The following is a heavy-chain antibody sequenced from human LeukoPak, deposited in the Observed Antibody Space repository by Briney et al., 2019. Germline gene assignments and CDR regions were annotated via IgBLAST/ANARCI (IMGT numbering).Heavy chain of an antibody. V-gene: IGHV1-2*02. D-gene: IGHD6-19*01. CDR1: GYTFTGYY. Sequence: ASVKVSCKASGYTFTGYYMHWVRQAPGQGLEWMGWINPNSGGTNYAQKFQGRVTMTRDTSISTAYMELSRLRSDDTAVYYCATDLGIAVAEAVPGAFDIWGQGTMVTVSS. J-gene: IGHJ3*02. CDR3: ATDLGIAVAEAVPGAFDI. CDR2: INPNSGGT.